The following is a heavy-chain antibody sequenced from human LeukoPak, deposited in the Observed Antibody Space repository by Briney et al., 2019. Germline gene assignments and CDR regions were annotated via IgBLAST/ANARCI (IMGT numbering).Heavy chain of an antibody. Sequence: GGSLRLSCAASGFTFTTYSMNWVRQAPGKGLEWVPSISSDSNYIYYADSLKGRFTISRDNAKNSLYLQMNSLRAEDTAVYYCARLSVIQLWLRIDYWGQGTLVTVSS. V-gene: IGHV3-21*01. CDR3: ARLSVIQLWLRIDY. CDR1: GFTFTTYS. J-gene: IGHJ4*02. CDR2: ISSDSNYI. D-gene: IGHD5-18*01.